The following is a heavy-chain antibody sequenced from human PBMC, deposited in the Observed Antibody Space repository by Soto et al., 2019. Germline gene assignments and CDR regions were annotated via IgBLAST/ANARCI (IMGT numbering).Heavy chain of an antibody. J-gene: IGHJ6*02. V-gene: IGHV1-69*13. CDR3: ARFGGSNYASYYYYGMDV. CDR1: GGTFSSYA. D-gene: IGHD1-26*01. Sequence: ASVKVSCKASGGTFSSYAISWVRQAPGQGLEWMGGIIPIFGTANYAQKFQGRVTITADESTSTAYMELSSLRSEDTAVYYCARFGGSNYASYYYYGMDVWGQGTTVTVSS. CDR2: IIPIFGTA.